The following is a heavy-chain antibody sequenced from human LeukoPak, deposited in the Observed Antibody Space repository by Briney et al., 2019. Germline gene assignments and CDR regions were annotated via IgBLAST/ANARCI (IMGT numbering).Heavy chain of an antibody. Sequence: ASVKVSCKASGYTFTSYAMNWVRQAPGQRLEWMGWINTNTGNPTYAQGFTGRFVFSLDTSVSTAYLQISSLKAEDTAVYYCARSITMIVVAPLGYWGQGTLVTVSS. V-gene: IGHV7-4-1*02. CDR1: GYTFTSYA. J-gene: IGHJ4*02. CDR3: ARSITMIVVAPLGY. D-gene: IGHD3-22*01. CDR2: INTNTGNP.